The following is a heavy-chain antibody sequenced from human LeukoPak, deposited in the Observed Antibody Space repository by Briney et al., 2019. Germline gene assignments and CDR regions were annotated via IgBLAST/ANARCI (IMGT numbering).Heavy chain of an antibody. Sequence: PGGSLRLSCAASGFTFSSYAMSWVRQAPGKGLEWVSYISSDTSTRYYADSVKGRFTISRDNAKNSLYLQMNSLRAEDMAIYYCAQSFDNWGQGILVTVSS. CDR3: AQSFDN. CDR2: ISSDTSTR. CDR1: GFTFSSYA. J-gene: IGHJ4*02. V-gene: IGHV3-48*01.